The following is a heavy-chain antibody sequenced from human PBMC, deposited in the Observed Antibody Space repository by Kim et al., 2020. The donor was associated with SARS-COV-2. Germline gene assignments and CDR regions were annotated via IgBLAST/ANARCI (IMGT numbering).Heavy chain of an antibody. Sequence: SETLSLTCTVSGGSISSGGYYWSWIRQHPGKGLEWIGYIYYSGSTYYNPSLKSRVTISVDTSKNQFSLKLSSVTAADTAVYYCARGRRAARLSDAFDIWGQGTMVTVSS. CDR2: IYYSGST. D-gene: IGHD6-6*01. CDR3: ARGRRAARLSDAFDI. J-gene: IGHJ3*02. V-gene: IGHV4-31*03. CDR1: GGSISSGGYY.